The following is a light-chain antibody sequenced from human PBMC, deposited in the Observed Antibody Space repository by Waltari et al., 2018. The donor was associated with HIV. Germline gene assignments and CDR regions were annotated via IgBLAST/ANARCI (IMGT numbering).Light chain of an antibody. V-gene: IGLV1-47*01. CDR2: WNT. J-gene: IGLJ3*02. CDR3: AVWDNSLSAQV. Sequence: QSVLTQSPSISGTPGQRVAISCSGSSSNLGNNYVSWSQQVPGTTPKLLIFWNTRRPSGVSDRFSGSVSGTSASLAISGLRSDDEANYYCAVWDNSLSAQVFGGGTTLTVL. CDR1: SSNLGNNY.